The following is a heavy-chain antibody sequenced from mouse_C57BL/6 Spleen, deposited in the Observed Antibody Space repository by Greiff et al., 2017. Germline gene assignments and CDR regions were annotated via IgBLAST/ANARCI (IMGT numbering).Heavy chain of an antibody. CDR3: SRREGLYYGDEGGDRWFAY. CDR1: GYAFSSYW. J-gene: IGHJ3*01. D-gene: IGHD2-13*01. V-gene: IGHV1-80*01. Sequence: QVQLQQSGAELVKPGASVKISCKASGYAFSSYWMNWVKQRPGKGLEWIGQIYPGDGDTNYNGKFKGKATLTADKSSSTAYVQLSSLASEDSAVYFCSRREGLYYGDEGGDRWFAYWGQGTLVTVSA. CDR2: IYPGDGDT.